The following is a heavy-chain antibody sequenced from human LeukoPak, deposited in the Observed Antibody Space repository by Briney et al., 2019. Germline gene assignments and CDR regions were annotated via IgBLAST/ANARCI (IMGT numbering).Heavy chain of an antibody. D-gene: IGHD6-13*01. CDR2: ISAYNGNT. CDR3: ARDGIAAAGTETGFDP. J-gene: IGHJ5*02. Sequence: ASVKVSCKASGYTFTSYGISWARQAPGQGLEWMGWISAYNGNTNYAQKLQGRVTMTTDTSTSTAYMELRSLRSDDTAVYYCARDGIAAAGTETGFDPWGQGTLVTVSS. V-gene: IGHV1-18*01. CDR1: GYTFTSYG.